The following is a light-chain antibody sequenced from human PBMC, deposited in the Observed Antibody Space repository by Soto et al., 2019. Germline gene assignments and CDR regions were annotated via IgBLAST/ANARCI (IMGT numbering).Light chain of an antibody. CDR3: QHYCRYSWT. CDR1: QSITIW. CDR2: DAS. J-gene: IGKJ1*01. Sequence: DIQMTQSPSTLSASVGDRVTITCRASQSITIWLAWYQQKPGKALKLLIFDASSLESGVPSRFSGSGSETKFTLTISSLQPDDVATYYCQHYCRYSWTFGQGAKVDIK. V-gene: IGKV1-5*01.